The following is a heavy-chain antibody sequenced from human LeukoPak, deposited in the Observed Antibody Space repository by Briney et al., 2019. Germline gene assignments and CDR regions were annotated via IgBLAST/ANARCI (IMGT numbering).Heavy chain of an antibody. CDR2: INHSGST. CDR3: ARGRCGGGCYSPLRYYYYGMDV. J-gene: IGHJ6*02. Sequence: SETLSLTCAVYGGSFSGYYWSWIRQPPGKGLEWIGEINHSGSTNHNPSLKSRVTISVDTSKNQFSLKLSSVTAADTAVYYCARGRCGGGCYSPLRYYYYGMDVWGQGTTVTVSS. V-gene: IGHV4-34*01. D-gene: IGHD2-21*02. CDR1: GGSFSGYY.